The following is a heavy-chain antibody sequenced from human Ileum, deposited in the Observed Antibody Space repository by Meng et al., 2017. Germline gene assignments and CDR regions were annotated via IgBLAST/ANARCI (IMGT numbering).Heavy chain of an antibody. CDR2: IWSDESNK. D-gene: IGHD6-13*01. Sequence: GESLKISCAASGFTFSNHAMHWVRQAPGKGLEWVIQIWSDESNKYYADSVKGRFTISRDNSKNTLYLQMNSLRAEDTAMYFCARDGQQQMPYGFDVWGQGTTVTVSS. CDR1: GFTFSNHA. CDR3: ARDGQQQMPYGFDV. J-gene: IGHJ6*02. V-gene: IGHV3-33*01.